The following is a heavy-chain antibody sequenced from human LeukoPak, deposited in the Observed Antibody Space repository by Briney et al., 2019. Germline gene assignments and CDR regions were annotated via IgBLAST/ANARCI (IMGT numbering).Heavy chain of an antibody. V-gene: IGHV3-7*03. CDR1: GFTFGSSW. Sequence: PGGSLRLSCVVSGFTFGSSWMRWVRQAPGEGLEWVTDIKPDGSEKYYVDSVKGRFTISRDNSRNSLYLDINNLRTEDTAIYYCAKDRDSNWYPYFEYWGQGTLITVSS. D-gene: IGHD4-11*01. CDR2: IKPDGSEK. CDR3: AKDRDSNWYPYFEY. J-gene: IGHJ4*02.